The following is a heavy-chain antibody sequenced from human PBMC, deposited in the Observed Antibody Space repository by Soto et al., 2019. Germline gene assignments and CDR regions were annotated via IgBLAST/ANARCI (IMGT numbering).Heavy chain of an antibody. V-gene: IGHV1-69*06. CDR2: IIPIFGTA. CDR1: GGTFSSYA. J-gene: IGHJ6*02. Sequence: QVQLVQSGAEVKKPGSSVKVSCKASGGTFSSYAISWVRQAPGQGLEWMGGIIPIFGTANYAQKFQGRVTITADKSTSTAYMELSSLRSEDTAVYYCASESVTIFGVVIIRAAGGMDVWGQGTTVTVSS. D-gene: IGHD3-3*01. CDR3: ASESVTIFGVVIIRAAGGMDV.